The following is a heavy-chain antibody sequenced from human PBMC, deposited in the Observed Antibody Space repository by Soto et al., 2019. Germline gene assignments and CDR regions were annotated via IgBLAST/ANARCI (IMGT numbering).Heavy chain of an antibody. CDR1: GFTFSSYG. CDR3: AKGLAEYYYSYGMDV. Sequence: PGGSLRLSCAASGFTFSSYGMHWVRQAPGKGQEWVAVISYDGSNKYYADSVKGRFTISRDNSKNTLYLQMNSLRAEDTAVYYCAKGLAEYYYSYGMDVWGQGTTVTVSS. J-gene: IGHJ6*02. V-gene: IGHV3-30*18. CDR2: ISYDGSNK.